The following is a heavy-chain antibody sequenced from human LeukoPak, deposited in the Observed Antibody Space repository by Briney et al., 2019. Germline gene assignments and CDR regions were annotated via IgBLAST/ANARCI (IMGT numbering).Heavy chain of an antibody. Sequence: SQTLSLTCTVSGGSISSGGYYWSWIRQHPGKGLEWIGYIYYSGSTYYNPSLKSRVTISVDTSKNQFSLKLSSVTAADTAVYYCARTSGWTAYFDYWGQGTLVTVSS. D-gene: IGHD6-19*01. CDR3: ARTSGWTAYFDY. V-gene: IGHV4-31*03. CDR2: IYYSGST. CDR1: GGSISSGGYY. J-gene: IGHJ4*02.